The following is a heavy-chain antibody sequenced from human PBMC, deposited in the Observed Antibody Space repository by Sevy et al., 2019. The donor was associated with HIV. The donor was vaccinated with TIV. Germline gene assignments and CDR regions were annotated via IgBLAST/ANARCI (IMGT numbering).Heavy chain of an antibody. CDR2: ISAYNGNT. V-gene: IGHV1-18*01. Sequence: ASVKVSCKASGYTFTSYGISWVRQAPGQGLEWMGWISAYNGNTNYAQKLQGRVTMTTDTSTSTAYMELRSLRSDDTAVYYCAREYYYGSGSYYFQDYYYYGMDVWGQRTTVTVSS. CDR3: AREYYYGSGSYYFQDYYYYGMDV. CDR1: GYTFTSYG. D-gene: IGHD3-10*01. J-gene: IGHJ6*02.